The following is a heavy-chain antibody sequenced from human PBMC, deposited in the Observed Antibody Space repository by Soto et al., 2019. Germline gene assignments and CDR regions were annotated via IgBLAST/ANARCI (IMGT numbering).Heavy chain of an antibody. V-gene: IGHV4-4*07. D-gene: IGHD3-10*01. CDR3: ARVESGGSGSNDAFDI. J-gene: IGHJ3*02. CDR2: IYTSGST. Sequence: QVQLQESGPGLVKPSETLSLTCTVSGGSISSYYWSWIRQPAGKGLEWIGRIYTSGSTNYNPSLKIRVTMSVDTPKNQFSLKLSSVTAADTAVYYCARVESGGSGSNDAFDIWGQGTMVTVSS. CDR1: GGSISSYY.